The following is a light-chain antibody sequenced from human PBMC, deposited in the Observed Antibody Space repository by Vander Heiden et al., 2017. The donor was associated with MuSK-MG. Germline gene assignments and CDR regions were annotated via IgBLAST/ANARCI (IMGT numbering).Light chain of an antibody. Sequence: DIQMTQSPSTLSASVGDRVTITCRDSQSISSWLAWYQQKPGKAPKLMIYDASRGERGVPSRFSGSGYATEFTPTSSCRQHDDFANYYVQQDNSYSTVGQGTKVEIK. CDR1: QSISSW. J-gene: IGKJ1*01. CDR2: DAS. CDR3: QQDNSYST. V-gene: IGKV1-5*01.